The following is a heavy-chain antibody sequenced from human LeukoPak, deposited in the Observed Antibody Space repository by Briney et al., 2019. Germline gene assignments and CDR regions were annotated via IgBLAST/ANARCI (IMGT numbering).Heavy chain of an antibody. V-gene: IGHV1-2*02. Sequence: GASVKVSCKASGYIFTGYYMHWVRQAPGQGLEWMGWINPNSGGTNYAQKFQGRVTMTRDTSISTAYMELSRLRSDDTAVYYCARGNDISTGYPQLPFEYNWFDPWGQGTLVTVSS. CDR1: GYIFTGYY. CDR3: ARGNDISTGYPQLPFEYNWFDP. J-gene: IGHJ5*02. D-gene: IGHD3-9*01. CDR2: INPNSGGT.